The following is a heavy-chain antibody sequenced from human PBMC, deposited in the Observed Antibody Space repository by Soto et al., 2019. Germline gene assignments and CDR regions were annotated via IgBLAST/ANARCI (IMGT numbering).Heavy chain of an antibody. CDR3: AKIYSGYDGNDY. V-gene: IGHV3-23*01. J-gene: IGHJ4*02. D-gene: IGHD5-12*01. CDR1: GFTFSSYA. CDR2: ISGSGGST. Sequence: LRLSCAASGFTFSSYAMSWVRQAPGKGLEWVSAISGSGGSTYYADSVKGRFTISRDNSKNTLYLQMNSLRAEDTAVYYCAKIYSGYDGNDYWGQGTLVTVSS.